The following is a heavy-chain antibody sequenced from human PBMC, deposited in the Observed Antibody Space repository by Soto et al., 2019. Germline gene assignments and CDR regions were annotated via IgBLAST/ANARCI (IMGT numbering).Heavy chain of an antibody. V-gene: IGHV3-30*18. D-gene: IGHD2-21*02. CDR2: ISYDGSNK. Sequence: QVQLVESGGGVVQPGRSLRLSCAASGLTISSYGMHWVRQAPGKGLEWVAVISYDGSNKFYADSVKGRFSISRDNSKNTLSLQMNSLRAEDTAVYYCAKGGAFCGADCYLSHWYFDLWGRGTLVTVSS. CDR3: AKGGAFCGADCYLSHWYFDL. J-gene: IGHJ2*01. CDR1: GLTISSYG.